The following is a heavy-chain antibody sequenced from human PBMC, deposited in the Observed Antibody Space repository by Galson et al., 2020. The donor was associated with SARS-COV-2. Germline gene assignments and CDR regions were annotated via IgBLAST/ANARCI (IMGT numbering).Heavy chain of an antibody. Sequence: GESLKISCAASGFTVSSNYMSWVRQAPGKGLEWVSVIYSGGSTYYADSVKGRFTISRHNSKNTLYLQMNSLRAEDTAVYYCARGGEWDAFDIWGQGTMVTVSS. V-gene: IGHV3-53*04. D-gene: IGHD2-8*01. CDR1: GFTVSSNY. J-gene: IGHJ3*02. CDR3: ARGGEWDAFDI. CDR2: IYSGGST.